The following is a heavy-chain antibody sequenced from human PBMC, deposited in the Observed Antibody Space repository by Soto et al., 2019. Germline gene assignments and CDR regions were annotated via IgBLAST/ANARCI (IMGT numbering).Heavy chain of an antibody. Sequence: SDTLSLTCTVSGGSISSSGYYWSWIRQHPGKGLEWIGYIYYSGTTYYTPSLKSRVTISVDTSKNQFSLKLSSVTAADTAVYYCARTKTGSYYYDILTGPDYFDYWGQGTLVTV. V-gene: IGHV4-31*03. D-gene: IGHD3-9*01. CDR2: IYYSGTT. CDR3: ARTKTGSYYYDILTGPDYFDY. CDR1: GGSISSSGYY. J-gene: IGHJ4*02.